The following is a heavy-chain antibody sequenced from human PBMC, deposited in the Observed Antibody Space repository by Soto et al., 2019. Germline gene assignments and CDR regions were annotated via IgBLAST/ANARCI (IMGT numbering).Heavy chain of an antibody. J-gene: IGHJ5*02. Sequence: GGSLRLSCSASGFTFSSYAMHWVRQAPGKGLEYVSAISSNGGSTYYADSVKGRFTISRDNSKNTLYLQMSSLRAEDTAVYYCLKGRSGSWFVPWGQGTLVTVYS. CDR3: LKGRSGSWFVP. CDR2: ISSNGGST. CDR1: GFTFSSYA. V-gene: IGHV3-64D*06.